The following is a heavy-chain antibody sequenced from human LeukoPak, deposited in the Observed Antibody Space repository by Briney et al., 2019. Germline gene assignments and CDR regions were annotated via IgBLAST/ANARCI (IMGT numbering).Heavy chain of an antibody. D-gene: IGHD1-7*01. V-gene: IGHV4-30-4*01. CDR3: GTLRLDLWYYDL. J-gene: IGHJ2*01. CDR2: IYYSVST. CDR1: LGSLCSGVYY. Sequence: LQTLSDTPTLSLGSLCSGVYYTRSARHPPGGGLEWLGYIYYSVSTYYNPSLKGRVTISVSTSKKQFSLKLTSVTARDTAVYYCGTLRLDLWYYDLGR.